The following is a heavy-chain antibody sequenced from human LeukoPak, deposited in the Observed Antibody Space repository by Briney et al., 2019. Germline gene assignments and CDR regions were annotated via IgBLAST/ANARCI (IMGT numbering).Heavy chain of an antibody. CDR1: GFTFGDYV. CDR3: TRGDYYDSSGYYFLFDY. CDR2: IRSKVYGGTT. D-gene: IGHD3-22*01. J-gene: IGHJ4*02. V-gene: IGHV3-49*04. Sequence: GGSLRLSCRSSGFTFGDYVMTWVRQAPGKGLEWVGFIRSKVYGGTTEYAASVKGRFIISRDDSKSIAYLQMNSLETEDTAVYYCTRGDYYDSSGYYFLFDYWGQGTLVTVSS.